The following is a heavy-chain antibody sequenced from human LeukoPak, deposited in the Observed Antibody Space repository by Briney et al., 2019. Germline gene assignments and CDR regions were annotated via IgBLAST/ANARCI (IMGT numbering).Heavy chain of an antibody. J-gene: IGHJ6*03. D-gene: IGHD2-21*01. Sequence: GASVKVSCKASGFTFTRYGITWVRQAPGQGLEWMGWISAYNGDTNYAQKLQGRVTMTRNTSISTAYMELSSLRSEDTAVYYCATLALFQSFGAFSYYYYMDVWGKGTTVTVSS. CDR3: ATLALFQSFGAFSYYYYMDV. CDR2: ISAYNGDT. V-gene: IGHV1-18*01. CDR1: GFTFTRYG.